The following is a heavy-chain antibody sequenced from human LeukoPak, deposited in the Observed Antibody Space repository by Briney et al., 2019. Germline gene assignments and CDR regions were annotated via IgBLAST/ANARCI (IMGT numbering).Heavy chain of an antibody. CDR2: ISAYNGNT. CDR1: GYTFTSFG. D-gene: IGHD3-22*01. CDR3: ARDLSSSYYYEFDY. Sequence: ASVKVSCKASGYTFTSFGISWARQAPGQGLEWMGWISAYNGNTIYAQMLQGRVTMTTDTSTSTAYMELRSLRSDDTAVYYCARDLSSSYYYEFDYWGQGTLVTVSA. J-gene: IGHJ4*02. V-gene: IGHV1-18*01.